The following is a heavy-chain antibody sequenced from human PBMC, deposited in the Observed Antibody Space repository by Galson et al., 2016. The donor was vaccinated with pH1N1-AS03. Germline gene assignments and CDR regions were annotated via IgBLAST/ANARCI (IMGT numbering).Heavy chain of an antibody. CDR2: ININDGVT. D-gene: IGHD6-19*01. CDR3: ARGPNIAVAGPFHI. Sequence: SVKVSCKASGYIFSDYYMHWVRQAPGQGLEWMAWININDGVTNYAQKFHGRVTMSRDTSISTAYMELSRLGSDDTAVYYCARGPNIAVAGPFHIWGQGTLVTVSS. J-gene: IGHJ4*02. V-gene: IGHV1-2*02. CDR1: GYIFSDYY.